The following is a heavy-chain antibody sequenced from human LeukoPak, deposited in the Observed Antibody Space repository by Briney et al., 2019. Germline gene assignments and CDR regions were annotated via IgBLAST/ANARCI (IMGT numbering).Heavy chain of an antibody. J-gene: IGHJ5*02. CDR1: GYTFTGYY. V-gene: IGHV1-2*02. CDR3: ARAEVIVVVPAFNWFDP. CDR2: INPNSGGT. D-gene: IGHD2-2*01. Sequence: ASVKVSCKASGYTFTGYYMHWVRQAPGQGLEWMGWINPNSGGTNYAQKFQGRVTMTRDTSISTAYMELSRLRSDDTAVYYCARAEVIVVVPAFNWFDPWGQGTLVTVSS.